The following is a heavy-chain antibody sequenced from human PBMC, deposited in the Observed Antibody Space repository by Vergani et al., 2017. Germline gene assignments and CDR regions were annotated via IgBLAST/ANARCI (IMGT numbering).Heavy chain of an antibody. CDR1: GYSISSGYY. Sequence: QVQLQESGPGLVKPSETLSLTCAVSGYSISSGYYWGWIRQPPGKGLEWIGSIHHSGTTYYHPSLKSRVSISVDTSKNHFSLELNSVTAADTAVYFCARGGSGYYFRTAWFDFWGQGTLVTVSS. J-gene: IGHJ5*01. D-gene: IGHD3-22*01. CDR2: IHHSGTT. CDR3: ARGGSGYYFRTAWFDF. V-gene: IGHV4-38-2*01.